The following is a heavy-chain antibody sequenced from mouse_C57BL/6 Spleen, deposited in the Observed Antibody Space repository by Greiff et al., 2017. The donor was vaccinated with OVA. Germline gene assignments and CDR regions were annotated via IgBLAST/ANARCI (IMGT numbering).Heavy chain of an antibody. CDR1: GYAFSSSW. CDR3: ARRIATESYALDY. Sequence: LQESGPELVKPGASVKISCKASGYAFSSSWMNWVKQRPGKGLEWIGRIYPGDGDTNYNGKFKGKATLTADKSSSTAYMQLSSLTSEDSAVYFCARRIATESYALDYWGQGTSVTVSS. V-gene: IGHV1-82*01. D-gene: IGHD5-2*01. J-gene: IGHJ4*01. CDR2: IYPGDGDT.